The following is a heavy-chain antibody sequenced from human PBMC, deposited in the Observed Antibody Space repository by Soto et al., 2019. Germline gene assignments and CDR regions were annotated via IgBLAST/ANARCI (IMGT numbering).Heavy chain of an antibody. CDR3: ARVGGSSGYYYAQPYYLDY. Sequence: ASVKVSCKASGYTFTSYAMHWVRQAPGQRLEWMGWINAGNGNTKYSQKVQGRVTITRDTSASTAYMGLSSLRSEDTAVYYCARVGGSSGYYYAQPYYLDYWGQGTLVTVSS. J-gene: IGHJ4*02. CDR1: GYTFTSYA. V-gene: IGHV1-3*01. CDR2: INAGNGNT. D-gene: IGHD3-22*01.